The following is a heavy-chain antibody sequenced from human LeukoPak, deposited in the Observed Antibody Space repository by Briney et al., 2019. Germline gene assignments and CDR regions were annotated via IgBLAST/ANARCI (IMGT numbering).Heavy chain of an antibody. D-gene: IGHD3-10*01. V-gene: IGHV3-7*01. CDR3: ARLSSYYSPFGAYHFDY. J-gene: IGHJ4*02. Sequence: GGSLRLSCAASKFSFSNYWMSWVRQAPGKGLEWVAHIKQDGTEKYYVDSVKGRFSISRDNAKNSLYLQMNSLRAEDTAVYYCARLSSYYSPFGAYHFDYWGQGTLVTVSS. CDR1: KFSFSNYW. CDR2: IKQDGTEK.